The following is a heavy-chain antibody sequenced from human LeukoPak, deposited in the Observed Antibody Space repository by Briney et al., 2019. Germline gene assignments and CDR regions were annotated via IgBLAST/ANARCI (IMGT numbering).Heavy chain of an antibody. V-gene: IGHV1-2*02. J-gene: IGHJ6*02. CDR1: GYTFSGYY. CDR3: ARGEGWNYGMDV. CDR2: INPNSGGA. Sequence: APVKVSCTASGYTFSGYYMHWMRQSPGQGLEWLGWINPNSGGANYAQKFQGRVTMTRDTSISTAYMEVSRLSSDDTAVYYCARGEGWNYGMDVWGQGTPVTVSS. D-gene: IGHD2-15*01.